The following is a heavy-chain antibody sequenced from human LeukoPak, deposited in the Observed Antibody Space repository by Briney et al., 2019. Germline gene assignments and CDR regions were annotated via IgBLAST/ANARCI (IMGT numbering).Heavy chain of an antibody. CDR2: INPNTGDT. J-gene: IGHJ4*02. Sequence: ASVKVSCKASGYTFTSYGISWVRQAPGQGLEWMGRINPNTGDTNYAQNFQGRVVMTMDTAISTAYLDLSRLTSDDTAMYYCASSFYRQTDAWGQGSLVTVSS. CDR1: GYTFTSYG. D-gene: IGHD3-16*02. CDR3: ASSFYRQTDA. V-gene: IGHV1-2*02.